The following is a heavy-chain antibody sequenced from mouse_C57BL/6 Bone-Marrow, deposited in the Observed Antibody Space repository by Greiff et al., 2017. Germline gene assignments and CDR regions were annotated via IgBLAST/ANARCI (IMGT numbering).Heavy chain of an antibody. CDR2: IYPVSGST. V-gene: IGHV1-55*01. CDR3: ARRWDYFDY. D-gene: IGHD1-1*02. Sequence: VQLQQPGAELVKPGASVKMSCKASGYTFTSSWIPWVKQRPGQGLEWIGVIYPVSGSTNYNEKFKSKATLTVDTSSSTAYMQLSSLTSEDSAVYYCARRWDYFDYWGQGTTLTVSS. J-gene: IGHJ2*01. CDR1: GYTFTSSW.